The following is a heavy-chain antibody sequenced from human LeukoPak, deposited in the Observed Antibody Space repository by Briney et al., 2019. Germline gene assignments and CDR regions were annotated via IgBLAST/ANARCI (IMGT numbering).Heavy chain of an antibody. CDR3: AKSGPDFGDLPSEYYFDS. J-gene: IGHJ4*02. CDR1: GVSFSSYA. D-gene: IGHD3-10*01. CDR2: RWYDGSNK. V-gene: IGHV3-33*06. Sequence: GGSLRLSCAASGVSFSSYAMHWVRQAPGKGLEWVSARWYDGSNKFYADSVKGRFTISRDSSKNTLFLQMNGLRAEDTAVYYCAKSGPDFGDLPSEYYFDSWGQGTLVTVSS.